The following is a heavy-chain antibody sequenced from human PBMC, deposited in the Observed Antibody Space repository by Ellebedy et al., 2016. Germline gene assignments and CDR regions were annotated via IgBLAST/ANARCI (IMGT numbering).Heavy chain of an antibody. D-gene: IGHD3-3*01. V-gene: IGHV4-34*01. CDR3: ARRRITIFGVVSSDAFDI. J-gene: IGHJ3*02. CDR1: GGSFSGYY. Sequence: SETLSLTCAVYGGSFSGYYWSWIRQPPGKGLEWIGEINHSGSTNYNPSLKSRVTISVDTSKNQFSLKLSSVTAADTAVYYCARRRITIFGVVSSDAFDIWGQGTMVTVSS. CDR2: INHSGST.